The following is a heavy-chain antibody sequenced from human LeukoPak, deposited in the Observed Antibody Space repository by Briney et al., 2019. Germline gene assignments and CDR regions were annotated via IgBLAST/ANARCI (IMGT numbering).Heavy chain of an antibody. Sequence: GGSLRFSCAASGFTFSSYGMSWVRQAPGKGLEWVSVISGSGGSTYYADSVKGRFTISRDNSKNTLYLQMNSLRAEDTAVYYCAKGGRWLQSQIDYWGQGTLVTVSS. D-gene: IGHD5-24*01. V-gene: IGHV3-23*01. CDR1: GFTFSSYG. CDR3: AKGGRWLQSQIDY. J-gene: IGHJ4*02. CDR2: ISGSGGST.